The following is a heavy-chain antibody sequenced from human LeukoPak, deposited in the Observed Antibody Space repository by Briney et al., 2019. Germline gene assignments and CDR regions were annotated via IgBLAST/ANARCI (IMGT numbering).Heavy chain of an antibody. CDR3: ARVGRSRGSLPNSYYYMDV. J-gene: IGHJ6*03. D-gene: IGHD1-26*01. V-gene: IGHV1-69*05. CDR1: GDIFNSYS. Sequence: GASVTVSCKASGDIFNSYSVSWVRQAPGQGLEWMGGIIPMFGSAKYAQKFQGRVTITTDQSTTIVYMELSSLSSEDTAVYYCARVGRSRGSLPNSYYYMDVWGKGATVTVSS. CDR2: IIPMFGSA.